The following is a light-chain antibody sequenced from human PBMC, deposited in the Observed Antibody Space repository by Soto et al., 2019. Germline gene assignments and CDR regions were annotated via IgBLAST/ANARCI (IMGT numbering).Light chain of an antibody. CDR2: GAS. V-gene: IGKV3D-15*01. CDR1: QSVSSK. Sequence: EIVMTQSPATLSVSPGERATLSCRASQSVSSKFASYQQKNRRAPRLLIYGASTRATGIPARFSGSGSGTEFTLTISSLQSEDFAVYYCQHYSTWLWTFGQGTKVEIK. J-gene: IGKJ1*01. CDR3: QHYSTWLWT.